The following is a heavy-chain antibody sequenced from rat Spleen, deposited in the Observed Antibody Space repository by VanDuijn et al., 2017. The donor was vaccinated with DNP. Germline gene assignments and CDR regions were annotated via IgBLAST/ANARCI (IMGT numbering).Heavy chain of an antibody. V-gene: IGHV5-22*01. CDR2: IRYDGGST. CDR3: ARQYYGYNYFDY. Sequence: EVQLVESGGGLVQPGRSLKLSCAASGFTFSDYYMAWVRQAPTKGLEWVAYIRYDGGSTYYGDSVKGRFTISRDNAKSTLYLQMNSLRSEDMATYYCARQYYGYNYFDYWGQGVMVTVSS. J-gene: IGHJ2*01. CDR1: GFTFSDYY. D-gene: IGHD1-9*01.